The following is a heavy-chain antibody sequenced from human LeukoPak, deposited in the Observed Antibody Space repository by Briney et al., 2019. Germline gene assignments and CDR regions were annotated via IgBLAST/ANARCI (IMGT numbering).Heavy chain of an antibody. CDR1: GYRFTSYW. D-gene: IGHD1-26*01. Sequence: GESLKISCKGSGYRFTSYWIGWVRQMPGKGLEWMGIIYPGDSDTRYSPSFQGQVTISADKSISTAYLQWSSLKASDTAMYYCARAPTALYYTVDYWGQGTLVTVSS. J-gene: IGHJ4*02. CDR3: ARAPTALYYTVDY. CDR2: IYPGDSDT. V-gene: IGHV5-51*01.